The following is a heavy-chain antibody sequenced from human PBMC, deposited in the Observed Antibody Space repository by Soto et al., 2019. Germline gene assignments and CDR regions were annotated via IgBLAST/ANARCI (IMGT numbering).Heavy chain of an antibody. CDR1: GYTFSNYV. CDR3: ASERQWEPLRY. Sequence: ASVKVSCKSSGYTFSNYVITWVRQAPGQGLEWRGWVSAYNRNTNYAQKFEDRVTMTTDTSTGTAYMELRSLRSDDTAVYFCASERQWEPLRYWGKGTRVSVCS. CDR2: VSAYNRNT. D-gene: IGHD1-26*01. J-gene: IGHJ4*02. V-gene: IGHV1-18*04.